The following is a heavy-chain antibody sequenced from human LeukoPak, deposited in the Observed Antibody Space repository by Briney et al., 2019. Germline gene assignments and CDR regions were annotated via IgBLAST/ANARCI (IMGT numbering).Heavy chain of an antibody. CDR3: AKTPWHCSSTSCYYFDY. J-gene: IGHJ4*02. CDR2: IRYDGSNK. CDR1: GFTFSSYS. Sequence: GGSLRLSCAASGFTFSSYSMNWVRQAPGKGLEWVAFIRYDGSNKYYADSVKGRFTISRDNSKNTLYLQMNSLRAEDTAVYYCAKTPWHCSSTSCYYFDYWGQGTLVTVSS. D-gene: IGHD2-2*01. V-gene: IGHV3-30*02.